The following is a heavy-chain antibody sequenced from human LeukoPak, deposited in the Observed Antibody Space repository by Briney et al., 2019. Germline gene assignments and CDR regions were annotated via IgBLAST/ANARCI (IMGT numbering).Heavy chain of an antibody. J-gene: IGHJ4*02. CDR3: ARNPGVMHYYDSSGYYVFDY. D-gene: IGHD3-22*01. Sequence: SETLSLTCTVSGGSISSYYWSWIRQHPGKGLEWVGYIYYSGSTYYNPSLKSRVTISVDTSKNQFSLKLSSVTAADTAVYYCARNPGVMHYYDSSGYYVFDYWGQGTLVTVSS. V-gene: IGHV4-59*06. CDR1: GGSISSYY. CDR2: IYYSGST.